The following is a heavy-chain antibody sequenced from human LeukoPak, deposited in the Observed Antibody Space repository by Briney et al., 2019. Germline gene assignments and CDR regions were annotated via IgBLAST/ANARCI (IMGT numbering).Heavy chain of an antibody. CDR1: GFTFTNYW. D-gene: IGHD2-8*01. J-gene: IGHJ5*02. V-gene: IGHV3-74*01. CDR3: ARDGVALDP. Sequence: GGSLRLSCAASGFTFTNYWMHWVRQAPGKGLVWVSRIDGDGSSTNYADSVKGRFTISRDSAKNTLYLQMHSLRAEDTAVYYCARDGVALDPWGQGTLVTVSS. CDR2: IDGDGSST.